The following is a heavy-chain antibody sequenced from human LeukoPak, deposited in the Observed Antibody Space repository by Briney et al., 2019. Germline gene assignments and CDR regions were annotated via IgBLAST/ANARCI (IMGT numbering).Heavy chain of an antibody. CDR1: GLTISDSW. V-gene: IGHV3-7*04. Sequence: QPGGSLRLSCAASGLTISDSWMSWVRQAPGKGLEWVANIKPDGSAKNYVDSVKGRFTVSRDNAKRSLYLQMSSLRADDTALYYCARDYNWGWDYWGRGTLVTVSS. CDR2: IKPDGSAK. J-gene: IGHJ4*02. D-gene: IGHD7-27*01. CDR3: ARDYNWGWDY.